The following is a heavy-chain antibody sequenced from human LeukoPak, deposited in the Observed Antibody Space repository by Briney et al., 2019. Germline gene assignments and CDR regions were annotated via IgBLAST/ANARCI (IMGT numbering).Heavy chain of an antibody. CDR3: TVFGEFDY. CDR1: RFTFGDYA. CDR2: IRSKAYGGTT. J-gene: IGHJ4*02. D-gene: IGHD3-10*02. V-gene: IGHV3-49*04. Sequence: GGSLRLSCTASRFTFGDYAMSWVRQAPGKGLEWVGFIRSKAYGGTTEYAASVRGRFTISRDDSKSIAYLQMNSLKTEDTAVYYCTVFGEFDYWGQGTLVTVSS.